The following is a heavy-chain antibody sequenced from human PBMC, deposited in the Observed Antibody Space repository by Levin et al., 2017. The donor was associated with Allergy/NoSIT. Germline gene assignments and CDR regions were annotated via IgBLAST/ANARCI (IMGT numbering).Heavy chain of an antibody. D-gene: IGHD3-3*01. J-gene: IGHJ4*02. CDR3: TDGRYYDLWSGYFRY. Sequence: GGSLRLSCEVSGFAFEDFAMHWVRQAPGKGLEWVAGVSWNSGTIAYADSVKGRFTISRDNAKKSVYLQMDSLRNGDTAFYYCTDGRYYDLWSGYFRYWSQGNLVTVSS. CDR1: GFAFEDFA. V-gene: IGHV3-9*01. CDR2: VSWNSGTI.